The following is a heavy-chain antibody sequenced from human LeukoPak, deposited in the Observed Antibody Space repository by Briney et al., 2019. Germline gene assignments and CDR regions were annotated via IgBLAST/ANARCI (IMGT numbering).Heavy chain of an antibody. D-gene: IGHD6-6*01. CDR1: GFTFDDYV. CDR3: AKDSSSGGHYFDY. J-gene: IGHJ4*02. CDR2: ISWNSGSI. V-gene: IGHV3-9*01. Sequence: GGSLRLSCAASGFTFDDYVTHWVRQAPGKGLEWVSGISWNSGSIAYADSVRGRFTISRDNVKNSLFLELNSLRPEDTALYYCAKDSSSGGHYFDYWGQGTLLTVSS.